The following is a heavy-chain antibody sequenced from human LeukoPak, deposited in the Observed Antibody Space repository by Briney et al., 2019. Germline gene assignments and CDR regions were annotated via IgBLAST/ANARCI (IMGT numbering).Heavy chain of an antibody. CDR2: IYPSDSDT. V-gene: IGHV5-51*01. CDR3: ARRPLATDWRLDY. J-gene: IGHJ4*02. Sequence: GESLKTSCKGSGYSFTCYWIGWGRPMPGKGLGWIGIIYPSDSDTRYSPSFQGEVTISADKSISTAYLQWSSLKASDTAMYYCARRPLATDWRLDYWGQGTLVTVSS. D-gene: IGHD3-9*01. CDR1: GYSFTCYW.